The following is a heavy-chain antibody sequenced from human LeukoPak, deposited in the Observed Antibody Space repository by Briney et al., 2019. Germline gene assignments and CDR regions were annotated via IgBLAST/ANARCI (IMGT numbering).Heavy chain of an antibody. J-gene: IGHJ4*02. CDR1: GYTFTSYG. CDR2: ISAYNGNT. V-gene: IGHV1-18*01. Sequence: ASVKVSCKASGYTFTSYGISWVRQAPGQGLEWMGCISAYNGNTNYAQKLQGRVTMTTDTSTSTAYMELRSLRSDDTAVYYCARDVRFTIFGVVTLDYWGQGTLVTVSS. D-gene: IGHD3-3*01. CDR3: ARDVRFTIFGVVTLDY.